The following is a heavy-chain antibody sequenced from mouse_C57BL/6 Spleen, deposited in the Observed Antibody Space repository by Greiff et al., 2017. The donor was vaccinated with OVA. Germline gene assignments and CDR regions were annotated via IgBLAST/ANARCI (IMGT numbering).Heavy chain of an antibody. J-gene: IGHJ4*01. CDR3: ARSWGNYDYAMDY. Sequence: VQLQQSGPELVKPGASVKIPCKASGYTFTDYNMDWVKQSHGKSLEWIGDINPNNGGTIYNQKFKGKATLNVDKSSSTAYMELRSLTSEDTAVYYCARSWGNYDYAMDYWGQGTSVTVSS. CDR2: INPNNGGT. D-gene: IGHD2-1*01. CDR1: GYTFTDYN. V-gene: IGHV1-18*01.